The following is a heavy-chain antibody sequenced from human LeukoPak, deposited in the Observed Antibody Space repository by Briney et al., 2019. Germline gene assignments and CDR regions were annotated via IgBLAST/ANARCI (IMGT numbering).Heavy chain of an antibody. J-gene: IGHJ6*03. V-gene: IGHV4-38-2*02. CDR1: GYSISSGYY. D-gene: IGHD2-2*01. CDR2: IYHSGST. Sequence: SETLSLTCTVSGYSISSGYYWGWIRQPPGKGLEWIGSIYHSGSTYYNPSLKSRVTISVDTSKNQFSLKLSSVTAADTAVYYCARHKPLGYCSSTSCYRYYYMDVWGKGTTVTVSS. CDR3: ARHKPLGYCSSTSCYRYYYMDV.